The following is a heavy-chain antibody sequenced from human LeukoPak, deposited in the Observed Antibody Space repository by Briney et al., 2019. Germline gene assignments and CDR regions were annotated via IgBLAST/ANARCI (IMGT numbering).Heavy chain of an antibody. Sequence: PSETLSLTCTVSGYSISSGCYWGWIRQPPGKGLEWIGSIYHSGSTYYNPSLKSRVTISVDTSKNQFSLKLSSVTAADSAVYYCARTTEGGYTYNYFYYYYMDVWGKGTPVTISS. CDR2: IYHSGST. V-gene: IGHV4-38-2*02. J-gene: IGHJ6*03. CDR1: GYSISSGCY. CDR3: ARTTEGGYTYNYFYYYYMDV. D-gene: IGHD5-18*01.